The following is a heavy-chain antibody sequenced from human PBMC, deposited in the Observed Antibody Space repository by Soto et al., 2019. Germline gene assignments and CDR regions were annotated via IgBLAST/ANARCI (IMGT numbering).Heavy chain of an antibody. J-gene: IGHJ4*02. CDR2: IYQGLSI. CDR3: ARHGGYYFDY. CDR1: SGSFSGYY. V-gene: IGHV4-34*01. Sequence: QVQLQQWGAGLLKTSETLSLTCAVYSGSFSGYYWSWIRQPPGKGLEWIGEIYQGLSIVYNPSLESRVTVSGDSSKNQFSLKLTSVTAADTAVYYCARHGGYYFDYWGQGTLVTVSS. D-gene: IGHD2-15*01.